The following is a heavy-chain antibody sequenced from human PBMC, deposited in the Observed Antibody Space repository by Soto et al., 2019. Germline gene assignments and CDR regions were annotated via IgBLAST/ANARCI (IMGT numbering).Heavy chain of an antibody. Sequence: SSETLSLTCAVYGGSFSGYYWSWIRQPPGKGLEWIGEINHSGSTNYNPSLKSRVTISVDTSKNQFSLKLSSVTAADTAVYYCARGRGRINAFDIWGQGTMVTVSS. CDR2: INHSGST. J-gene: IGHJ3*02. V-gene: IGHV4-34*01. CDR3: ARGRGRINAFDI. CDR1: GGSFSGYY. D-gene: IGHD2-15*01.